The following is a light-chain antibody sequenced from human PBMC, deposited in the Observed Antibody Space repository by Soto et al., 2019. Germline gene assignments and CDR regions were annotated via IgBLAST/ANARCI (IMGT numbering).Light chain of an antibody. CDR3: QSADSSGTSRV. J-gene: IGLJ3*02. CDR2: KDN. Sequence: SYELTQPPSVSVSPGQMARITCSGDALPKQYAYWYQQRPGQAPVLVIYKDNERPSGIPERISGSSSGTTATLTISGVQADDEADYYCQSADSSGTSRVFGGGTKLTVL. V-gene: IGLV3-25*02. CDR1: ALPKQY.